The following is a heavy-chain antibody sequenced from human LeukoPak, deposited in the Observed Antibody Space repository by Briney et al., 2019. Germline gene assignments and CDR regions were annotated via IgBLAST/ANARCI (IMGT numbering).Heavy chain of an antibody. V-gene: IGHV4-59*08. D-gene: IGHD2-21*02. CDR1: GGSLSSYY. CDR3: ARHFPNHGGDSFDY. CDR2: IHYTGRT. J-gene: IGHJ4*02. Sequence: SETLSLTCTVSGGSLSSYYWIWIRQPPGKGLEWIGYIHYTGRTTYHPSLKSRVTISLDTSKNQFSLRLGSVTAADTAVYYCARHFPNHGGDSFDYWGQGNLVTVSS.